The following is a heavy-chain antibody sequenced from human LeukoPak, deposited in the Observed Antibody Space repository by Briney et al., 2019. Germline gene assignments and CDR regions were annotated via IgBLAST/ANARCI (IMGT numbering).Heavy chain of an antibody. V-gene: IGHV1-18*01. CDR2: SSAYNGNT. D-gene: IGHD1-1*01. J-gene: IGHJ4*02. CDR1: GYTFTIYG. CDR3: AREKLDYYFDY. Sequence: ASVTVSFTASGYTFTIYGISWVRQAPGQGLEWMGWSSAYNGNTNYAQKLQGRVTMTTDTSTSTAYMELRSLRSDDTAVYYCAREKLDYYFDYWGQGTLVTVSS.